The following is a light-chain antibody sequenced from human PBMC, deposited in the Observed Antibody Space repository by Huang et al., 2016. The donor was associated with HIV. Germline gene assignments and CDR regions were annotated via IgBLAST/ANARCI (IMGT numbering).Light chain of an antibody. CDR1: ETISSN. Sequence: EIVMTQSPAILSVSPGERATLSCRASETISSNLAWYQQKPGQAPRRVIYSASTRSTGIPARFSGSGSGTKFTLTISSLQSEDFAVYYCQQYNNWPPLITFGGGTKVEI. V-gene: IGKV3-15*01. CDR3: QQYNNWPPLIT. J-gene: IGKJ4*01. CDR2: SAS.